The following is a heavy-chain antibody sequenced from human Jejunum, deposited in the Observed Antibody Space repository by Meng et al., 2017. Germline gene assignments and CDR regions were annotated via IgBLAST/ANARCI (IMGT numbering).Heavy chain of an antibody. D-gene: IGHD6-19*01. J-gene: IGHJ4*01. CDR1: GFTFSSHW. Sequence: GESLKISCAASGFTFSSHWMNWVRQAPGKGLVWVSRISGDGSSTNYADSVKGRFTISRDNAKNTLYLQMNSLRAEDTAVYYCARAGIAVYDKGDYWGQGTRVTVSS. CDR3: ARAGIAVYDKGDY. CDR2: ISGDGSST. V-gene: IGHV3-74*01.